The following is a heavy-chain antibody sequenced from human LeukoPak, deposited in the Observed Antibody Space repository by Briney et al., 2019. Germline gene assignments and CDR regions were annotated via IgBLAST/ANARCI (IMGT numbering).Heavy chain of an antibody. D-gene: IGHD6-6*01. CDR2: VYYSGST. V-gene: IGHV4-59*02. J-gene: IGHJ5*02. CDR3: ARSIAARSWWFDP. CDR1: GGSVSGYY. Sequence: PSETLSLTCVVSGGSVSGYYWGWIRQPPGRGLEWIGYVYYSGSTNYNPSFKSRITISVDTSRNQFSLQLSSVTAADTAVYYCARSIAARSWWFDPWGQGTLVTVSS.